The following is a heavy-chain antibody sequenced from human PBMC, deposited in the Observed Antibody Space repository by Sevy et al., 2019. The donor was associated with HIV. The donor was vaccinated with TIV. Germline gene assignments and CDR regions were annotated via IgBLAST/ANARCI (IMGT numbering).Heavy chain of an antibody. CDR3: ARPTDISIDVPFDT. D-gene: IGHD2-15*01. Sequence: GGSLRLSCAASGFTFSSYWMHWVRQAPGERPVWVSRINGEGKTTNYADSVKGRFTISRDNGKNTVYLQMDSLRAEDTAVYYCARPTDISIDVPFDTWGQGTLVTVSS. V-gene: IGHV3-74*01. J-gene: IGHJ4*02. CDR1: GFTFSSYW. CDR2: INGEGKTT.